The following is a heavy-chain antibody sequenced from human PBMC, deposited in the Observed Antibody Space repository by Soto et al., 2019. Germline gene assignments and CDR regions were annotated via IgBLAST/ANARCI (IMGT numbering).Heavy chain of an antibody. CDR1: GYTFNNYA. CDR2: ISAYNGDT. CDR3: ARNQLLLDS. Sequence: QVQLVQSGAEVKKPGASVKVSCKASGYTFNNYAISWVRQAPGQGLEWMGWISAYNGDTNYTQKFQGRVTMTTDTSTNTANMDLRSLRSADTAVYYCARNQLLLDSWGQGTLVTVSS. V-gene: IGHV1-18*01. D-gene: IGHD2-15*01. J-gene: IGHJ4*02.